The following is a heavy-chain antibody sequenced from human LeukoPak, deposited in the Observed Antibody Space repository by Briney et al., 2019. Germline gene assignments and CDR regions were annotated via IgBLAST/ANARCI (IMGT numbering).Heavy chain of an antibody. D-gene: IGHD5-18*01. V-gene: IGHV3-23*01. CDR2: ISGSGGST. CDR1: GFTFSSYA. CDR3: AKDSYRGYSYGAFDY. J-gene: IGHJ4*02. Sequence: PGGSLRLCCAASGFTFSSYAMSWVRQVPGKGLEWVSAISGSGGSTNYADSVKGRFTISRDNSKNTLYLQMNSLRAEDTAVYYCAKDSYRGYSYGAFDYWGQGTLVTVSS.